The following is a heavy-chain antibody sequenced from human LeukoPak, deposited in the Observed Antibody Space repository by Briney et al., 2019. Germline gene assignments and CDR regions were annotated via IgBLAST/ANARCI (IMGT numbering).Heavy chain of an antibody. V-gene: IGHV3-74*01. Sequence: GGSLRLSCAASGFTFSSYWMHWVRQAPGKGLVWVSRINSDESNTDYADSVKGRFTTSRDNAKNTLYLQMNSLRADDTAVYYCARTVGYRAIDLWGQGTMVTVSS. D-gene: IGHD4-23*01. CDR1: GFTFSSYW. J-gene: IGHJ3*01. CDR2: INSDESNT. CDR3: ARTVGYRAIDL.